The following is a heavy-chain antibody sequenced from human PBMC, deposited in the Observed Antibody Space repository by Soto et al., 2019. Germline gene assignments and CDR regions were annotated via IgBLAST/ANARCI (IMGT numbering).Heavy chain of an antibody. CDR2: IYYSGST. V-gene: IGHV4-39*01. D-gene: IGHD1-7*01. CDR3: ARRVDITGTTFYYYGMDG. J-gene: IGHJ6*02. CDR1: GGSISSSSYY. Sequence: QLQLQESGPGLVKPSETLSLTCTVSGGSISSSSYYWGWIRQPPGKGLEWIGRIYYSGSTYYNPSLKSRVTIYASPSKNQSAPNLSSVTATDTSVYYCARRVDITGTTFYYYGMDGWGQGTTVTVSS.